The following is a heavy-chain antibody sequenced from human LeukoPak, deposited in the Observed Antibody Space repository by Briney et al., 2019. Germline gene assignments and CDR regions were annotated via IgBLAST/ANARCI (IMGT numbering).Heavy chain of an antibody. CDR3: VRPLRTTHASGSPEDY. V-gene: IGHV3-30*04. D-gene: IGHD3-10*01. CDR1: GFSFRTTT. J-gene: IGHJ4*02. CDR2: ISYDERSN. Sequence: GGSLRLSCAASGFSFRTTTMHWVRQAPGKGLEWVGLISYDERSNYYADSVKGRCTISRDNSNNMVYLQMSSLRPEDTAVYYCVRPLRTTHASGSPEDYWGQGTLVTVSS.